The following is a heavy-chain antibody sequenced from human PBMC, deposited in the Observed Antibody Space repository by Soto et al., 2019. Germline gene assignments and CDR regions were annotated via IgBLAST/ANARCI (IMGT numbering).Heavy chain of an antibody. J-gene: IGHJ4*02. Sequence: SEKVSCKASGATFSSHTTSRVRQAPGQGIKWMGRIIPNRGIADYDQKFKGWVTITADKSTSTAYMELSSVRSEDTAVYYCARARVLTGGPELCRSTSCYVGDWGQGARVTVSS. CDR2: IIPNRGIA. D-gene: IGHD2-2*01. CDR3: ARARVLTGGPELCRSTSCYVGD. V-gene: IGHV1-69*02. CDR1: GATFSSHT.